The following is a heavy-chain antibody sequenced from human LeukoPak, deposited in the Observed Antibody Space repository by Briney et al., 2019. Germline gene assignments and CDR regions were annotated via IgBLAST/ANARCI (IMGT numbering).Heavy chain of an antibody. CDR3: ARVRIAAAGYFDY. Sequence: ASVKVPCKASGYTFTGYYMHWVRQAPGQGLEWMGWINPNSGGTNYAQKFQGRVTMTRDTSISTAYMELSRLRSDDTAVYYCARVRIAAAGYFDYWGQGTLVTVSS. V-gene: IGHV1-2*02. D-gene: IGHD6-13*01. J-gene: IGHJ4*02. CDR2: INPNSGGT. CDR1: GYTFTGYY.